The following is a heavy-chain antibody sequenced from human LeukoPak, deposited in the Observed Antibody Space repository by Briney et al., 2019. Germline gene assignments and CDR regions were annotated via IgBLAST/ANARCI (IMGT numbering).Heavy chain of an antibody. Sequence: SVKVSCKASVYTFTSFDINWVQQATGQGLNWMEWMNPNSGNTGYAQQFQGRVTMTSNTSISTAYMELSSLRSEDTAVYYCARAGRDGKKDAFDIWGQGTMVSVSS. CDR1: VYTFTSFD. V-gene: IGHV1-8*01. CDR3: ARAGRDGKKDAFDI. CDR2: MNPNSGNT. J-gene: IGHJ3*02. D-gene: IGHD5-24*01.